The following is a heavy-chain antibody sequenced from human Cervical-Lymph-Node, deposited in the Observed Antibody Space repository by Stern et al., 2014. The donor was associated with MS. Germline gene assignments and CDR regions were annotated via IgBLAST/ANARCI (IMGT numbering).Heavy chain of an antibody. CDR3: ARVGMGNSRPFDY. CDR2: IYHSGST. Sequence: QVQLQESGPGLVKPSGTLSLTCAVSGASISSSNWWSWVRQPLGKGLEWMGEIYHSGSTNYNPSLKSRVTISVDKSKNHFSLKLSSVTAADTAVYYCARVGMGNSRPFDYWGQGTLVTVSS. CDR1: GASISSSNW. J-gene: IGHJ4*02. V-gene: IGHV4-4*02. D-gene: IGHD4-23*01.